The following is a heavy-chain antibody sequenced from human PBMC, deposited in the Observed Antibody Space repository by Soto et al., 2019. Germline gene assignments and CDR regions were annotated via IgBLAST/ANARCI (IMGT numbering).Heavy chain of an antibody. CDR1: GDSTSNSNW. Sequence: QVQLQESGPGLVKPSGTLSLTCAVSGDSTSNSNWWSWVRQPPGKGLEWIGEAHNSGSTNYNSSIVRRVTISIDTSKNEVSMDLRSVTAADTAVYLCARRIYGDWYFDLWGRGTLATVTS. D-gene: IGHD3-16*01. V-gene: IGHV4-4*02. CDR2: AHNSGST. J-gene: IGHJ2*01. CDR3: ARRIYGDWYFDL.